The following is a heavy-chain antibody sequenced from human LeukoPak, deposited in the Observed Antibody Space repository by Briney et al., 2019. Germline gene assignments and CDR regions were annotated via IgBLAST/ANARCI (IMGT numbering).Heavy chain of an antibody. V-gene: IGHV3-23*01. Sequence: PGGSLRLSCVASGFTFSNYAMSWVRQAPGKGLEWVAVMRSGDGDTTYADSVRGWFTISRDNSKNRLDLQMNSLRPEDTAVYYCVRDFPENWQLVPLLDYWGQGTLVTVSS. CDR1: GFTFSNYA. CDR3: VRDFPENWQLVPLLDY. J-gene: IGHJ4*02. D-gene: IGHD6-6*01. CDR2: MRSGDGDT.